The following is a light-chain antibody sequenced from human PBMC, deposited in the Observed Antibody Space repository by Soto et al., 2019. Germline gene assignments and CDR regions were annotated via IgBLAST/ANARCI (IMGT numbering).Light chain of an antibody. CDR2: DAS. J-gene: IGKJ1*01. V-gene: IGKV1-5*01. Sequence: IQMTHSPSTLSASVGDTVTITCRASQSVSRWLAWYQQKPGKAPDLLIYDASSLESGVPSRFSGSGSGTEFTLTISSLQADDSATYYCQQYKSYSQWTLGQGTKVDIK. CDR3: QQYKSYSQWT. CDR1: QSVSRW.